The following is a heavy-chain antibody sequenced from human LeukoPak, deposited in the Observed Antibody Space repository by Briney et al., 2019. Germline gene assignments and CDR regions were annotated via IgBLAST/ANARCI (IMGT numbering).Heavy chain of an antibody. J-gene: IGHJ4*02. CDR2: VSYSGST. Sequence: PSETLSLTCTVSGGSISSYYWSWIRQPPGKGLEWIGYVSYSGSTNYNPSLKSRVTISVDTSNNQFSLKLSSVTAAETAVYYCARVLTDSSNWYLYYFDYWGQGTLVTVSS. CDR3: ARVLTDSSNWYLYYFDY. D-gene: IGHD6-13*01. CDR1: GGSISSYY. V-gene: IGHV4-59*01.